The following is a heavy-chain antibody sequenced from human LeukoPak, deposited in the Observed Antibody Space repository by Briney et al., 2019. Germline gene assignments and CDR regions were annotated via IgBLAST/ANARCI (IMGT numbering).Heavy chain of an antibody. D-gene: IGHD3-16*01. J-gene: IGHJ6*02. CDR3: SVWTTADYYYDSLMDV. V-gene: IGHV3-30*03. CDR2: ISYDGSNK. Sequence: GGSLRLSCVVSGFTFSSYGMNWVRQAPGKGLEWVAVISYDGSNKYYADSVKGRFTISRDNSKNTLYLQMNSLRAEDTAVYYCSVWTTADYYYDSLMDVWGQGTTVTVSS. CDR1: GFTFSSYG.